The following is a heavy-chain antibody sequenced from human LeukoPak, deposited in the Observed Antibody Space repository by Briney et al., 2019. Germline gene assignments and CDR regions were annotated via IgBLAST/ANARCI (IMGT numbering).Heavy chain of an antibody. CDR1: GFSFSSFW. V-gene: IGHV3-7*04. CDR2: IEEDGSRN. CDR3: ARANNAGWFDY. J-gene: IGHJ4*02. Sequence: PGGSLRLSCAASGFSFSSFWMTWVRQAPGKGLEWVANIEEDGSRNHCVDSVKGRFTISRDNAKNSLFLQMSSLRVEDTAVYYCARANNAGWFDYWGQGTLVTVSS. D-gene: IGHD6-19*01.